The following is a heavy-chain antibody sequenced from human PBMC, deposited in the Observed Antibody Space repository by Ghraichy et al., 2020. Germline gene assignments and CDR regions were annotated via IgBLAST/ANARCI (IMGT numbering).Heavy chain of an antibody. Sequence: SETLSLTCAVSGGSISSSNWWSWVRQPPGKGLEWIGEIYHSGSTNYNPSLKSRVTISVDKSKNQFSLKLSSVTAADTAVYYCARAVQTGRAVWYFDLWGRGTLVTVSS. J-gene: IGHJ2*01. CDR2: IYHSGST. V-gene: IGHV4-4*02. D-gene: IGHD1-1*01. CDR3: ARAVQTGRAVWYFDL. CDR1: GGSISSSNW.